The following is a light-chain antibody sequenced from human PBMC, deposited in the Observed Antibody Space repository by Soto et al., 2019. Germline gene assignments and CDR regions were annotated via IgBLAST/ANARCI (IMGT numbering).Light chain of an antibody. CDR3: HQYDNVPT. CDR2: GAY. J-gene: IGKJ2*01. Sequence: DIQMTQSPSSLSASVGDRVTITCQASQAINNDFTWYQQKPGQPPKLLIYGAYILETGVPSRFSGRGSGEHITSAIGRLHPGDIATYYCHQYDNVPTFGQGTKLEMK. V-gene: IGKV1-33*01. CDR1: QAINND.